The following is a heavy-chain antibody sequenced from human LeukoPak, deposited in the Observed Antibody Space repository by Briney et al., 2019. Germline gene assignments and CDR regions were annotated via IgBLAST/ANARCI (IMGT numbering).Heavy chain of an antibody. Sequence: GSLRLSCAASGFTLSRAWMSWVRQAPGKGLEWVANIKEDGSEDYYADSVKGRFAISKDNAKNSLYLQMNNLRAEDTAMYYCARDADGYEDWGQGTLVIVSS. V-gene: IGHV3-7*01. J-gene: IGHJ4*02. D-gene: IGHD5-24*01. CDR3: ARDADGYED. CDR1: GFTLSRAW. CDR2: IKEDGSED.